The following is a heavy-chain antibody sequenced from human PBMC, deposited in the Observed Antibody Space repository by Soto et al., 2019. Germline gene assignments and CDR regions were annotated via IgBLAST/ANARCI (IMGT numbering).Heavy chain of an antibody. CDR3: ARQRTSVVTQAYFDS. CDR1: VDSINNRSYY. Sequence: ETLSLNCTVTVDSINNRSYYWGWILQPPGKGLEWIGSIYYSGSTYNNPSLKSRVSMSVDTSKNQFSLKLRSVTAADTALYYCARQRTSVVTQAYFDSWGQGSLVTVSS. D-gene: IGHD2-21*02. J-gene: IGHJ4*02. CDR2: IYYSGST. V-gene: IGHV4-39*01.